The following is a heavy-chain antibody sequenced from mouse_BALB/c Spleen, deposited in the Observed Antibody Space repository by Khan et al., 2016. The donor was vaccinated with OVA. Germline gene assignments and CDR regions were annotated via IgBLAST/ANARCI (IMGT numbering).Heavy chain of an antibody. J-gene: IGHJ3*01. CDR2: INPSTGYT. CDR3: ARGWYGNYGAY. D-gene: IGHD2-10*02. V-gene: IGHV1-7*01. CDR1: GYTFTIYW. Sequence: QVQLQQSGAELAKPGASVKMSCKASGYTFTIYWMHWVKQRPGQGLEWIGYINPSTGYTEYNQKFKDKATLTADKSSSTAYMQLSSLTSEDSAVYYCARGWYGNYGAYWGQGTLVTVSA.